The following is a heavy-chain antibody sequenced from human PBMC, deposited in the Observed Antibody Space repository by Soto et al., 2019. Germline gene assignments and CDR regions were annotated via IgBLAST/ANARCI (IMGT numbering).Heavy chain of an antibody. Sequence: GGSLRLSCAASGFTFSSYAMHWVRQAPGKGLEWVAVISYDGSNKYYADSVKGRFTISRDNSKNTLYLQMNSLRAEDTAVYYCARDLENYYDSSGYGYWGQGTLVTSPQ. J-gene: IGHJ4*02. CDR3: ARDLENYYDSSGYGY. V-gene: IGHV3-30-3*01. CDR2: ISYDGSNK. D-gene: IGHD3-22*01. CDR1: GFTFSSYA.